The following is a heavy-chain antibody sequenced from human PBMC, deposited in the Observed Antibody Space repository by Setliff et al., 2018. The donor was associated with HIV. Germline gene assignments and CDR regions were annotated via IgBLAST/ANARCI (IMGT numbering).Heavy chain of an antibody. V-gene: IGHV3-74*01. Sequence: GASLKISCAASGFTSSDYWMHWIRQAPGEGLVWVARIRGDGTHTDYADSVRGRFTMSRDNAKNTVYLQMNDLRVEDTAVYFCARDRVGSTNSFDPWGQGTLVTVSS. CDR2: IRGDGTHT. CDR3: ARDRVGSTNSFDP. CDR1: GFTSSDYW. D-gene: IGHD1-26*01. J-gene: IGHJ5*02.